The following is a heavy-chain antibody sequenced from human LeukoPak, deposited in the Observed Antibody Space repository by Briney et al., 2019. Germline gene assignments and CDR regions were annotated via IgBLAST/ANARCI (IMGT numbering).Heavy chain of an antibody. CDR1: GYTFLSYG. Sequence: ASVTVSCKASGYTFLSYGMSWVRQAPGQGLEWMGWISAYSGDRRYARKFQGRVTLTTDSSTNTAYMELGSLTSDDTAVYYCARGGNYDSPLDSWGQGSPVIVSS. J-gene: IGHJ5*01. CDR2: ISAYSGDR. D-gene: IGHD5-12*01. CDR3: ARGGNYDSPLDS. V-gene: IGHV1-18*01.